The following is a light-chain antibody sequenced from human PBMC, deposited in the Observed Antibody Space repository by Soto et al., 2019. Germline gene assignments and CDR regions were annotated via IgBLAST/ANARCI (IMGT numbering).Light chain of an antibody. CDR1: QSVSSSY. CDR3: QQYGSSPRT. J-gene: IGKJ1*01. CDR2: GTS. V-gene: IGKV3-20*01. Sequence: EIVLTQSPGTLSLSPGERATLSCRASQSVSSSYLAWYQQKPGQAPRLLMFGTSNRATGTPDRFSGSGSGTDFTLTIHNLEPEDFAVYYCQQYGSSPRTFGQGTKVEV.